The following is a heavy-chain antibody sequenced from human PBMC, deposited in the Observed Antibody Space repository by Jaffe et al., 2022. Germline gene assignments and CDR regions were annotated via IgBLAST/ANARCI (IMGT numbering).Heavy chain of an antibody. CDR2: IYYSGST. J-gene: IGHJ3*02. CDR3: ARDLRLVSTYAFDI. D-gene: IGHD2-8*01. CDR1: GGSISSYY. V-gene: IGHV4-59*01. Sequence: QVQLQESGPGLVKPSETLSLTCTVSGGSISSYYWSWIRQPPGKGLEWIGYIYYSGSTNYNPSLKSRVTISVDTSKNQFSLKLSSVTAADTAVYYCARDLRLVSTYAFDIWGQGTMVTVSS.